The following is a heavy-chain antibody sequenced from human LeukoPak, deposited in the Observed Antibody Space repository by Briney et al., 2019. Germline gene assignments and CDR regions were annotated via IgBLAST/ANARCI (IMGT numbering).Heavy chain of an antibody. CDR1: GGSISSSSYY. CDR2: IYYSGST. Sequence: SETLSLTCTVSGGSISSSSYYWGWIRQPPGKGLEWIGSIYYSGSTYYNPSLKSRVTISVDTSKNQFSLKLSSVTAADTAVYYCARVVGSYPDAGRGFFDYWGQGTLVTVSS. V-gene: IGHV4-39*07. J-gene: IGHJ4*02. CDR3: ARVVGSYPDAGRGFFDY. D-gene: IGHD3-16*02.